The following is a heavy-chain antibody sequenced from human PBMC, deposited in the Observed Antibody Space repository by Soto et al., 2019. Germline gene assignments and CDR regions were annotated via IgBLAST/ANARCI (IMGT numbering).Heavy chain of an antibody. J-gene: IGHJ4*02. V-gene: IGHV4-38-2*01. Sequence: PSETLSLTCAVSGYSITTGYYWVCVRRPPGKGLEWIGSVYHSGRTSYNPSLESRVTISVDTSKNQFSLRLSSVTAADTAVYYCARGVNYYDSSGVYPTDYWGQGILVTVSS. D-gene: IGHD3-22*01. CDR2: VYHSGRT. CDR3: ARGVNYYDSSGVYPTDY. CDR1: GYSITTGYY.